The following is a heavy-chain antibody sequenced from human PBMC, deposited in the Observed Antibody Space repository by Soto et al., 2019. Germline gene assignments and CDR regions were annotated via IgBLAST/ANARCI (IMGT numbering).Heavy chain of an antibody. D-gene: IGHD6-6*01. Sequence: ASVKVSCKASGYTFTSYDINWVRQATGQGLEWMGWMNPNSGNTGYAQKFQGRVTMTRNTSISTAYMELSSLRSEDTAVYYCARGELGARPFSEYYYYYMDVWGKGTTVTSP. CDR2: MNPNSGNT. CDR3: ARGELGARPFSEYYYYYMDV. V-gene: IGHV1-8*01. J-gene: IGHJ6*03. CDR1: GYTFTSYD.